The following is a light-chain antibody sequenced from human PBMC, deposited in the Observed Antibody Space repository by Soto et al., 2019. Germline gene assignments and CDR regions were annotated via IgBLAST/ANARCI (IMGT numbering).Light chain of an antibody. CDR1: MRDIGAYNL. CDR2: EVR. Sequence: QSALTQPASVSGSPGQSITIFCAGTMRDIGAYNLVSWYQQHPGRAPQLIIYEVRNRPSGSPFRFSGSKSGNTASLTISGLQAEDEADYYCSSFTARSNLIFGGGTKLTVL. CDR3: SSFTARSNLI. J-gene: IGLJ2*01. V-gene: IGLV2-14*01.